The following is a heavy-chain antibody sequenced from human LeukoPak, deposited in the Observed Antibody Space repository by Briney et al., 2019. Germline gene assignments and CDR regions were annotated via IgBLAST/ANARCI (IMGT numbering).Heavy chain of an antibody. D-gene: IGHD2-15*01. V-gene: IGHV3-23*01. CDR3: AKLGFDDPPVDY. CDR2: IAANGGGT. J-gene: IGHJ4*02. Sequence: GGSLRLSCAAFGFAFNSYGMTWVRQAPGKGLEWGLSIAANGGGTYYADSVKGRFTNSRDNSKNTLYLQMNSLRAEDSAIYYCAKLGFDDPPVDYWGQGTLVAVSS. CDR1: GFAFNSYG.